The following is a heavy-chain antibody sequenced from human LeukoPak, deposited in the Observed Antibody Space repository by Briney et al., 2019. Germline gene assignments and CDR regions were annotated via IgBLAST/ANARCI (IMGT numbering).Heavy chain of an antibody. Sequence: GGSLTLSCAASGFTFSSYWMSWVRQAPGKGLEWVANIKQDGSEKYYVDSVKGRFTVSRDNAKNSLYLQMNSLRAEDTAVYYCARDSGIAVAGTDYWGQGTLVTVSS. D-gene: IGHD6-19*01. V-gene: IGHV3-7*01. CDR1: GFTFSSYW. CDR3: ARDSGIAVAGTDY. CDR2: IKQDGSEK. J-gene: IGHJ4*02.